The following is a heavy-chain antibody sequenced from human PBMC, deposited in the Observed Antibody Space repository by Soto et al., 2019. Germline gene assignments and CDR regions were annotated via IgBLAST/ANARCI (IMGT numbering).Heavy chain of an antibody. CDR2: INPNRGGT. CDR3: ARVHSDYYYGMDV. V-gene: IGHV1-2*04. J-gene: IGHJ6*02. Sequence: ASVKVSCKASGYTFTGYYMHWVRQAPGQGLEWMGWINPNRGGTNYAQKFQGWVTMTRDTSVSTAYMELSRLRSDDTAVYYCARVHSDYYYGMDVWGQGTTVTVSS. CDR1: GYTFTGYY.